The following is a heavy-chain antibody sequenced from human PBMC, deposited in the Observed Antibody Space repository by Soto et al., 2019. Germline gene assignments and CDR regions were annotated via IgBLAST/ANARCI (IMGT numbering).Heavy chain of an antibody. CDR3: ARHNYYDSSLFDY. J-gene: IGHJ4*02. CDR2: IYYSGST. D-gene: IGHD3-22*01. Sequence: QLQLQESGPGLVKPSETLSLTCTVSGGSISSNSYDWGWIRQPRGKGLEWIGSIYYSGSTYYNPSLKSRVTISVDASKNQFSLKLSSVTAADTAVYYCARHNYYDSSLFDYWGQGTLVTVSS. V-gene: IGHV4-39*01. CDR1: GGSISSNSYD.